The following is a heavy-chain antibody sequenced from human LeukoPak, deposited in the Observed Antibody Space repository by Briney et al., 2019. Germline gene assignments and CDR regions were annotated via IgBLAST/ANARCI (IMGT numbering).Heavy chain of an antibody. CDR2: IDRDGSNP. CDR1: GYTLSNSS. J-gene: IGHJ4*02. CDR3: ARALAGSGCMDY. Sequence: PQGSLRLSPAAPGYTLSNSSMHWVRQILRQGPVSVSRIDRDGSNPGYADSVRGRFTIFTDNAKNTLYLQMNSLRFEDTAVYYCARALAGSGCMDYWGQGNLVTVSS. D-gene: IGHD2-15*01. V-gene: IGHV3-74*01.